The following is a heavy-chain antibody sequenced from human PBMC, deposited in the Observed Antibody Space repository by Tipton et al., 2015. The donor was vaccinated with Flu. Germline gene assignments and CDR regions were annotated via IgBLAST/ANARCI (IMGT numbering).Heavy chain of an antibody. J-gene: IGHJ6*02. CDR2: IRSKTYGGTT. CDR3: SKLRSAYYYYYGMDV. D-gene: IGHD2-15*01. V-gene: IGHV3-49*05. CDR1: GFTFSDYY. Sequence: QLVQSGGGLVKPGGSLRLSCAASGFTFSDYYMSWIRQAPGKGLEWVGFIRSKTYGGTTEYAASVKGRFTISRDDSKSIAYLQMNSLKTEDTAVYYCSKLRSAYYYYYGMDVWGQGTTVTVSS.